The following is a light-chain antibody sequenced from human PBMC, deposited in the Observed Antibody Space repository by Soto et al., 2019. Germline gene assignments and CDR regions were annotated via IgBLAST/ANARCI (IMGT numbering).Light chain of an antibody. V-gene: IGKV3-20*01. CDR2: GAS. CDR3: QQYGSSPLT. J-gene: IGKJ4*01. CDR1: ESVSDNY. Sequence: EIVLTQSPGTLSLSPGERATLSCRASESVSDNYLAWYQQRSGQAPRLVIYGASSRASAVPDRFSGSGSGADFTLTISRLEPEDFAVYYCQQYGSSPLTFSGGTKVDI.